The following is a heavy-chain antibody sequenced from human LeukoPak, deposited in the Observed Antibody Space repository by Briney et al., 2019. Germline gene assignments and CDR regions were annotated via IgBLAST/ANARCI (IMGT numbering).Heavy chain of an antibody. CDR1: GFISNNYG. V-gene: IGHV3-23*01. D-gene: IGHD3-22*01. CDR3: AKDIYYDSSGYYGPFDY. CDR2: ISNDGGGT. J-gene: IGHJ4*02. Sequence: GGSLRLSCAASGFISNNYGLVWVRQAPGKGLEWVSAISNDGGGTTYADSVKGRFTISRDNSKNTLYLQMNSLRAEDTAVYYCAKDIYYDSSGYYGPFDYWGQGTLVTVSS.